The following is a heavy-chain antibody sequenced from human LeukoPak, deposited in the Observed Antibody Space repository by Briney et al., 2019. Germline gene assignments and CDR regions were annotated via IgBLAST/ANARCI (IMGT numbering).Heavy chain of an antibody. CDR3: ARHSGSGWQALGY. CDR2: TSYNGNT. V-gene: IGHV1-18*04. D-gene: IGHD6-19*01. CDR1: GYTFSNYG. J-gene: IGHJ4*02. Sequence: ASVKVSCKASGYTFSNYGISWVRQAPGLGLEWMGWTSYNGNTNYAQKFQDRVTMTTVTSTTTAYMELGSLESDDTAVYYCARHSGSGWQALGYWGQGTLVTVSS.